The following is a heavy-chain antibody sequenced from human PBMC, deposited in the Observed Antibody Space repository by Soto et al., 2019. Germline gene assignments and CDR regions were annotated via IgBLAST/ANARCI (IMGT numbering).Heavy chain of an antibody. CDR1: GGSISSGGYY. CDR2: IYYSGST. V-gene: IGHV4-31*03. CDR3: ARSPYGDYRNWFDP. J-gene: IGHJ5*02. D-gene: IGHD4-17*01. Sequence: QVQLQESGPGLVKPSQTLSLTCTVSGGSISSGGYYWSWIRQHPGKGLEWIGYIYYSGSTYYNPSPKSRVTXXVXTXXNQFSLKLSSVTAADTAVYYCARSPYGDYRNWFDPWGQGTLVTVSS.